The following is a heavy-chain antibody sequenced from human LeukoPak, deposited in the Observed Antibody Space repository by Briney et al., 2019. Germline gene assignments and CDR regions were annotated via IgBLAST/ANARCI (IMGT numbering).Heavy chain of an antibody. J-gene: IGHJ4*02. Sequence: GGSLRLSCAASGFTFSSYEMNWVRQAPGKGLEWVSYISSSGSTIYYADSVKGRFTISRDNAKNSLYLQMNSLRAEDTAVYYCARDNRDYDSSGYPSHFDYWGQGTPVTVSS. D-gene: IGHD3-22*01. CDR1: GFTFSSYE. V-gene: IGHV3-48*03. CDR3: ARDNRDYDSSGYPSHFDY. CDR2: ISSSGSTI.